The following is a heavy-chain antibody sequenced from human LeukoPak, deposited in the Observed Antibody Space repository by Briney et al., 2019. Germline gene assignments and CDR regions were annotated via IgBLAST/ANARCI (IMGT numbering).Heavy chain of an antibody. CDR2: ISGSGGST. D-gene: IGHD6-13*01. Sequence: GGSLRLSCAASGFTFSSYAMSWVRQAPGKGLEWVSAISGSGGSTHYADSVKGRFTISRDNSKNTLYLQMNSLRAEDTAVYYCAKDRISGIAAAGPYYFDYWGQGTLVPVSS. J-gene: IGHJ4*02. V-gene: IGHV3-23*01. CDR3: AKDRISGIAAAGPYYFDY. CDR1: GFTFSSYA.